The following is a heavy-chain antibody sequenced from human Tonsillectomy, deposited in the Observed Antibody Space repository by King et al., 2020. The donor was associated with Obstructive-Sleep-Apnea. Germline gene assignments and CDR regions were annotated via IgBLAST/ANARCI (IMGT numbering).Heavy chain of an antibody. V-gene: IGHV4-34*01. CDR3: ARGRGYSYGSGLEY. CDR1: GGSFSGYY. D-gene: IGHD5-18*01. J-gene: IGHJ4*02. Sequence: VQLQQWGAGLLKPSETLSLTCAVYGGSFSGYYWSWIRQPPGKGLEWIGEINHSGSTNYNPSLKSRVTISVDTSKNQFSLKLSSVTAADTAVYYCARGRGYSYGSGLEYWGQGTLVTVSS. CDR2: INHSGST.